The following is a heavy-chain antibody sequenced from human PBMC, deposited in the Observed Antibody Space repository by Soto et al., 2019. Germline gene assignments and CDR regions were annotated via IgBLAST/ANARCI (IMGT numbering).Heavy chain of an antibody. CDR3: ARDLWWYLH. D-gene: IGHD2-15*01. V-gene: IGHV3-23*01. Sequence: EVQLLESGGGLIQHGGALRLSCAASGFTVSSHAMSWVRQAPGKGLEWISSISAGSEGAYYADSVKGRFTISRDNSNNTLYLQMNSLRAEDTTVYYCARDLWWYLHWGQGTLVTVSS. CDR2: ISAGSEGA. CDR1: GFTVSSHA. J-gene: IGHJ4*02.